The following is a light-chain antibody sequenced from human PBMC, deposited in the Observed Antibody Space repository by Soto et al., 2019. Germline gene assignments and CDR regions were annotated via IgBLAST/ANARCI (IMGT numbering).Light chain of an antibody. V-gene: IGKV3-15*01. CDR2: GAS. J-gene: IGKJ5*01. Sequence: IVFTHSPGNSSLSLVLRRTVFCSFRQIIMRKYLAWYQQRFGQAPRLLIYGASTRATGIPARFSGSGSGTEFTLSISSLQSEDFAVYYCQQYNNWPAITFGQGTRLENK. CDR1: QIIMRKY. CDR3: QQYNNWPAIT.